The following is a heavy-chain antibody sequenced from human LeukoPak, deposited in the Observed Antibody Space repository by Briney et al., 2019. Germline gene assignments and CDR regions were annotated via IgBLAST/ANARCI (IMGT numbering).Heavy chain of an antibody. D-gene: IGHD3-9*01. CDR1: GFRFSDYY. CDR2: ISNSAGTT. Sequence: GGSLRLSCAASGFRFSDYYMNWIRQAPGKGLEWISYISNSAGTTFYADSVKGRFTISRDNAKNSLFLHMSSLQAEDTAVYYCATTHGNFDWLMYYWGQGTLVTVSS. J-gene: IGHJ4*02. CDR3: ATTHGNFDWLMYY. V-gene: IGHV3-11*04.